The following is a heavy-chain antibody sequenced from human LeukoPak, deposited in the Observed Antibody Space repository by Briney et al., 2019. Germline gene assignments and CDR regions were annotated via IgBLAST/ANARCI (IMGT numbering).Heavy chain of an antibody. D-gene: IGHD3/OR15-3a*01. CDR3: ARQTGSGLFILP. J-gene: IGHJ4*02. V-gene: IGHV4-39*01. CDR1: GGSISSSSYY. Sequence: SETLSLTCTVSGGSISSSSYYWGWIRQPPGKGLEWIGSIYYSGSTYYNPSLKSRVTISVDTSKNQFSLKLTSVTAADTSVYYCARQTGSGLFILPGGQGTLVTVSS. CDR2: IYYSGST.